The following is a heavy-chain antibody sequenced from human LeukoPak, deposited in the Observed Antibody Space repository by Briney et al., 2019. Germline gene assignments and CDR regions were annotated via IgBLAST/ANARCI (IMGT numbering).Heavy chain of an antibody. Sequence: SETLSLTCAVSGGSFSGYYWSWIRQPPGKGLEWIGEINHSGSTNYNPSLKSRVTISVDTSTNQIFLKQSSVTAADTAVYYCATYSGWYAFDYWGQGKLGTVSS. CDR1: GGSFSGYY. J-gene: IGHJ4*02. CDR3: ATYSGWYAFDY. V-gene: IGHV4-34*01. D-gene: IGHD6-19*01. CDR2: INHSGST.